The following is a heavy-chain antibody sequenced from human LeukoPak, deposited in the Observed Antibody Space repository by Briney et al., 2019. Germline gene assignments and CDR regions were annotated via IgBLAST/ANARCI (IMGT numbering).Heavy chain of an antibody. D-gene: IGHD1-7*01. Sequence: SETLSLTCAVYGGSFSGYYWSWIRQPPGKGLEWIGEINHSGSTNYNPSFKSRVTTSVDTSKNQFPLKLSSVTAADTAVYYCARQSPITGTAGYWFDPWGQGTLVTVSS. CDR3: ARQSPITGTAGYWFDP. V-gene: IGHV4-34*01. CDR2: INHSGST. CDR1: GGSFSGYY. J-gene: IGHJ5*02.